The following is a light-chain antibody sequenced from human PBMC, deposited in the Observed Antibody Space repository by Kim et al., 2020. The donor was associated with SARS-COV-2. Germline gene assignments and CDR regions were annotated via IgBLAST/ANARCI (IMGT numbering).Light chain of an antibody. CDR2: GAS. J-gene: IGKJ1*01. Sequence: EIVLTQSPGTLSLSPGEGATLSCRASQPVSSGFLAWYQQSPGQAPRLLVYGASSRATGIPDRFSASGCGTDFTLTISRLEPEDFAVYYCQHYGAFGQGTKVDIK. CDR3: QHYGA. CDR1: QPVSSGF. V-gene: IGKV3-20*01.